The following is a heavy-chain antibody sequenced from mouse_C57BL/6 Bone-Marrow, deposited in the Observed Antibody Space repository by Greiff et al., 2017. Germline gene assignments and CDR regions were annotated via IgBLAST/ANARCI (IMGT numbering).Heavy chain of an antibody. CDR2: IYPRSGNT. CDR3: ARVGNYNYYAMDY. D-gene: IGHD2-1*01. J-gene: IGHJ4*01. CDR1: GYTFTSSG. V-gene: IGHV1-81*01. Sequence: QVQLQQSGAELARPGASVKLSCKASGYTFTSSGISWVKQRTGQGLEWIGEIYPRSGNTYYNEKVKGKATLTADKSSSTAYMELRSLTSEDSAVYFCARVGNYNYYAMDYWGQGTSVTVSS.